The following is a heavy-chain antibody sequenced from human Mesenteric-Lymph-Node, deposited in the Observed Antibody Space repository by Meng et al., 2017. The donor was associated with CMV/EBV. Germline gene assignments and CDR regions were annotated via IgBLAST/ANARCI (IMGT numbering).Heavy chain of an antibody. CDR3: ARGLVVDAAIRALGRGSAYDSTHYYYAMTV. D-gene: IGHD2-15*01. CDR1: GGTFSNYA. CDR2: IIPLLGIA. J-gene: IGHJ6*02. V-gene: IGHV1-69*10. Sequence: SVKVSCKASGGTFSNYAISWVRQAPGQGLEWMGGIIPLLGIANYAQSFSGRVTITADKSTTTAYMDLSGLRSTDTAVYYCARGLVVDAAIRALGRGSAYDSTHYYYAMTVWGQGTTVTVSS.